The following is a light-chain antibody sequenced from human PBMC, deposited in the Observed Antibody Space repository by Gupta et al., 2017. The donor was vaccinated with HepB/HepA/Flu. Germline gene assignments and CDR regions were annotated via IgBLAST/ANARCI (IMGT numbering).Light chain of an antibody. CDR3: CSYAGSGSLV. J-gene: IGLJ3*02. Sequence: QSALTQPASVSGSPGQSITISCTGTSSDIGRYNLVSWYQQYPDKAPKLMIYEVTTRPAGVSNRFSGSKSGNTASLTISGLQAEDEADYYCCSYAGSGSLVFGGGTKVTVL. CDR2: EVT. V-gene: IGLV2-23*02. CDR1: SSDIGRYNL.